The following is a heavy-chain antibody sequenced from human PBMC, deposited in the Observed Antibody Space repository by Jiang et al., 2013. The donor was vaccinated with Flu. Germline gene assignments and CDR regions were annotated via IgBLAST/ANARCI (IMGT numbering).Heavy chain of an antibody. CDR2: VLNDAGNK. V-gene: IGHV3-30*01. CDR1: GFTFSSYN. Sequence: VQLVESGGGVVQPGRSLRLSCAASGFTFSSYNMHWVRQAPGKGLEWVTLVLNDAGNKYYADSVKGRFTISRDDSKNTLYLQMNSLRAEDTAVYYCARGSTYYSDTSGSVAGMDVWGKGTTVTVSS. CDR3: ARGSTYYSDTSGSVAGMDV. J-gene: IGHJ6*04. D-gene: IGHD3-22*01.